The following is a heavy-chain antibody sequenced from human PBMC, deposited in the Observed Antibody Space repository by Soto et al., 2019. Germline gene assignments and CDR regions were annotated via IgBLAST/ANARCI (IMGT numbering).Heavy chain of an antibody. CDR3: ARAYY. D-gene: IGHD3-16*01. CDR1: GFTFSNSW. CDR2: IKEDGSET. Sequence: HPGGSLRLSCVVSGFTFSNSWMSWVRQAPGKGPEWVANIKEDGSETDYADAVRGRFTISRDNAENSMYLQMSSLRAEDTAVYFCARAYYWGQGALVTVSS. J-gene: IGHJ4*02. V-gene: IGHV3-7*01.